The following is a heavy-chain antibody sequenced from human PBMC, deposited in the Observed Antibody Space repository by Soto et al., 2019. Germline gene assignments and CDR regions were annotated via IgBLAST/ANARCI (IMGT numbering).Heavy chain of an antibody. V-gene: IGHV4-31*03. Sequence: PSETLSLTCTVSGGSISSGGYYWSWIRQHPGKGLEWIGYIYYSGSTYYNPSLKSRVTISVDTSKNQFSLKLSSVTAADTAVYYCARLLWFGELTYYYGMDVWGQGTTVTVSS. CDR2: IYYSGST. CDR1: GGSISSGGYY. D-gene: IGHD3-10*01. J-gene: IGHJ6*02. CDR3: ARLLWFGELTYYYGMDV.